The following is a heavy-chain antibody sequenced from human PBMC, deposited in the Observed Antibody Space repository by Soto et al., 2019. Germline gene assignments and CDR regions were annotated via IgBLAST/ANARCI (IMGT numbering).Heavy chain of an antibody. CDR3: TKEPASYAYTCDY. D-gene: IGHD3-16*01. Sequence: EVQLVESGGGLVQPGGSLRLSCAASGFTFSSYSMNWVRQAPGKGLEWVSHISSNSDTTYYADSVTGRFTISRDNAKNSLYLQVNSLRDVDTAVYYCTKEPASYAYTCDYWGQGTLVTVSS. J-gene: IGHJ4*02. V-gene: IGHV3-48*02. CDR2: ISSNSDTT. CDR1: GFTFSSYS.